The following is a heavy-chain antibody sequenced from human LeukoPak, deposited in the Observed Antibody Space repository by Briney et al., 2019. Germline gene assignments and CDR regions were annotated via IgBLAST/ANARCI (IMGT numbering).Heavy chain of an antibody. CDR2: ISSGSTYM. CDR3: GRVGGRSKAAKGDALDI. Sequence: GGSLRLSCAASGFTFSSYAMSWVRQAPGKGLEWVSSISSGSTYMYYADSVKGRFTISRDNAKNSMYLQMNSLRAEDTAVYYCGRVGGRSKAAKGDALDIWGQGTMVTVSS. J-gene: IGHJ3*02. CDR1: GFTFSSYA. D-gene: IGHD6-6*01. V-gene: IGHV3-21*01.